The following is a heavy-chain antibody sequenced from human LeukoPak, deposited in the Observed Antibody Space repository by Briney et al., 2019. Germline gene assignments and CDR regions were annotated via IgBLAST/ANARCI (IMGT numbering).Heavy chain of an antibody. D-gene: IGHD2-2*01. Sequence: ASVKVSCKASGYTFTGYYMHWVRQAPGQGLEWMGWINPNSGGTNYAQKFQGRVTMTRDTSISAAYMELSRLRSDDTAVYYCAREKGYCSSTSCYAVHAFDIWGQGTMVTVSS. CDR2: INPNSGGT. J-gene: IGHJ3*02. CDR3: AREKGYCSSTSCYAVHAFDI. CDR1: GYTFTGYY. V-gene: IGHV1-2*02.